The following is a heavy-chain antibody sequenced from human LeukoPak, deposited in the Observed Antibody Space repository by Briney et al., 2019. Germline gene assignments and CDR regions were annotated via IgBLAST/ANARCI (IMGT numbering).Heavy chain of an antibody. CDR2: IYAGDSDT. D-gene: IGHD1-26*01. CDR3: ARRPMVGATTYPFDY. Sequence: GESLKISCKGSGYSFTTYRIGWVRQMPGKGLEWMGIIYAGDSDTRYSPSFQGQVTISADKSISTAYLQWSSLKASDTAMYYCARRPMVGATTYPFDYWGQGTLVTVSS. V-gene: IGHV5-51*01. CDR1: GYSFTTYR. J-gene: IGHJ4*02.